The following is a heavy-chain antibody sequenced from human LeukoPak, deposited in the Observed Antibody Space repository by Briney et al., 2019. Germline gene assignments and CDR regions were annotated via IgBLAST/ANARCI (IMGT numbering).Heavy chain of an antibody. D-gene: IGHD6-19*01. J-gene: IGHJ4*02. CDR2: INHSGST. CDR1: GGSFSGYY. V-gene: IGHV4-34*01. CDR3: ARLGIAVAVVY. Sequence: KSSETLSLTCAVHGGSFSGYYWSWIRQPPEKGLEWIGEINHSGSTNYNPSLKSRVTISVDTSKNQFSLKLSSVTAADTAVYYCARLGIAVAVVYWGQGTLVTVSS.